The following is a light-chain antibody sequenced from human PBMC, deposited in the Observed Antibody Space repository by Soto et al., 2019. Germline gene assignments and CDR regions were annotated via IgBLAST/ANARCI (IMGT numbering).Light chain of an antibody. CDR3: QQRSNWPPSST. J-gene: IGKJ3*01. CDR2: DAS. Sequence: EIVLTQSPATLSLSPGERATLSCRASQSVSSYLGWYQQKPGQAPRLLIYDASKRATGISARFSGSGSGTDFTLTISSLEPEDFAVYYCQQRSNWPPSSTFGPGTKVDFK. CDR1: QSVSSY. V-gene: IGKV3-11*01.